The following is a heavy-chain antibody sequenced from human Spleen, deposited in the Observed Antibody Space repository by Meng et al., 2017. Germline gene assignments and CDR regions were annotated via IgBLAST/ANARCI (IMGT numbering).Heavy chain of an antibody. CDR1: GYTFTSYG. J-gene: IGHJ6*02. V-gene: IGHV1-18*01. Sequence: ASVKVSCKASGYTFTSYGISWVRQAPGQGLEWMGWISAYNGNTNYAQKLQGRVTMTTDTSTSTAYMGLRSLRSDDTAVYYCARDLFPTATYYYGSGSYYKYYYYGMDVWGQGTTVTVSS. CDR3: ARDLFPTATYYYGSGSYYKYYYYGMDV. CDR2: ISAYNGNT. D-gene: IGHD3-10*01.